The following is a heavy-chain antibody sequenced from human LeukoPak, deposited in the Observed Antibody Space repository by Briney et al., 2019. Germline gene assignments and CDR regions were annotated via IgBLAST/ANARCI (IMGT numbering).Heavy chain of an antibody. CDR1: GFTFSSYG. Sequence: GGTLRLSCAASGFTFSSYGMSWVRQAPGKGLEWVSAISGSGGSTYYADSVKGRFTISRDNSKNTLYLQMNSLRAEDTAVYYCAKGIYYDYYDSSGYLPCFDYWGQGTLVTVSS. CDR3: AKGIYYDYYDSSGYLPCFDY. D-gene: IGHD3-22*01. CDR2: ISGSGGST. V-gene: IGHV3-23*01. J-gene: IGHJ4*02.